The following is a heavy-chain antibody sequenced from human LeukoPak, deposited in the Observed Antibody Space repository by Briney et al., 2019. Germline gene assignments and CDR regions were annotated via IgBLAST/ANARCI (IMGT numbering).Heavy chain of an antibody. CDR1: GYTFTSYG. V-gene: IGHV1-18*01. Sequence: ASVKVPCKASGYTFTSYGISWVRQAPGQGLEWMGWISAYNGNTNYAQKLQGRVTMTTDTSTSTAYMELRSLRSDDTAVYYCAKEGSYCSGGSCLAGQKNFDYWGQGTLVTVSS. J-gene: IGHJ4*02. CDR3: AKEGSYCSGGSCLAGQKNFDY. CDR2: ISAYNGNT. D-gene: IGHD2-15*01.